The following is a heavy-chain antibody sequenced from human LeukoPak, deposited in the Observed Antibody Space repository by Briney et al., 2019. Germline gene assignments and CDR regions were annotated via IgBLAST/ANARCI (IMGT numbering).Heavy chain of an antibody. CDR1: GYTFIGYY. J-gene: IGHJ4*02. V-gene: IGHV1-2*02. D-gene: IGHD4-23*01. Sequence: ASVKVSCKASGYTFIGYYMHWVRQAPGQGLEWMGWINPNSGGTNYAQKFQGRVTMTRDTSISTAYMELGRLRSDDTAVYYCARGGYSGNSRPDYWGQGTLVTVSS. CDR2: INPNSGGT. CDR3: ARGGYSGNSRPDY.